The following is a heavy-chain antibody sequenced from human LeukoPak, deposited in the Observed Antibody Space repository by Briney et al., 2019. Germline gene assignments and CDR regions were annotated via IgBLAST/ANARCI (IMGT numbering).Heavy chain of an antibody. CDR2: INQSGST. V-gene: IGHV4-34*01. CDR3: ARGVAARPFYFYYYMDV. Sequence: KSSETLSLTCAVYGGSFSGYYWSWIRQPPGKGLEWIGEINQSGSTNYNPSLKSRVTISIDTSKNQFSLKVSSVTAADTAVYYCARGVAARPFYFYYYMDVWDTGTTVTFSS. D-gene: IGHD6-6*01. CDR1: GGSFSGYY. J-gene: IGHJ6*03.